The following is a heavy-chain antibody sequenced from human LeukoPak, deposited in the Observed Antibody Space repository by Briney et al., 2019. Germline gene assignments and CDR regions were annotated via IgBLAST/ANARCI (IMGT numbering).Heavy chain of an antibody. D-gene: IGHD2-2*01. J-gene: IGHJ4*02. CDR1: AFIFSSYG. CDR3: ARGGIYCSSTSCAFPMGGY. Sequence: GGSLRLSCAASAFIFSSYGMHWVRQAPGKGLEWVAFIRFDGSDEYYADSMKGRFTISRDNSKNTLYLQMNSLRAEDTAVYYCARGGIYCSSTSCAFPMGGYWGQGTLVTVSS. CDR2: IRFDGSDE. V-gene: IGHV3-30*02.